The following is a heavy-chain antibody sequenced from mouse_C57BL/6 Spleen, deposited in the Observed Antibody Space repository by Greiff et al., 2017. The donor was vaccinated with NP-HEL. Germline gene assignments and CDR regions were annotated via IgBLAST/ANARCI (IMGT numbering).Heavy chain of an antibody. J-gene: IGHJ4*01. D-gene: IGHD2-5*01. CDR2: ISSGSSTI. CDR1: GFTFSDYG. Sequence: EVMLVESGGGLVKPGGSLKLSCAASGFTFSDYGMHWVRQAPEKGLEWVAYISSGSSTIYYADTVKGRFTISRDNTKNTLFLQMTSLRSEDTAMYYCARSNYVHYAMDYWGQGTSVTVSS. V-gene: IGHV5-17*01. CDR3: ARSNYVHYAMDY.